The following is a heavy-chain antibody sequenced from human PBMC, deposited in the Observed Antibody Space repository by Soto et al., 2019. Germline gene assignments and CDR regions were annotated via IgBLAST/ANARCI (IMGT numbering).Heavy chain of an antibody. Sequence: VASVKVSCKVSGYTFTGNYIHWVRQAPGQGLEWMGWINPNSGGTNYARKFLGRVTMTRDTSINTAYMELSRLRSDDTAVYYCARVEAYDISTGYFAYYFDYWGQGTLVTVSS. CDR3: ARVEAYDISTGYFAYYFDY. CDR2: INPNSGGT. V-gene: IGHV1-2*02. J-gene: IGHJ4*02. D-gene: IGHD3-9*01. CDR1: GYTFTGNY.